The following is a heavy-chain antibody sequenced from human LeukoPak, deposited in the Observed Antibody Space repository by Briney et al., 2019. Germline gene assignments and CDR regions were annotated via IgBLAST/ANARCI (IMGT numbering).Heavy chain of an antibody. CDR3: ARSVYSYYANWFDP. V-gene: IGHV3-74*01. J-gene: IGHJ5*02. CDR2: IDSDGSST. D-gene: IGHD4-11*01. Sequence: GGSLRLSCAASGFAFSSYWMHWVRQAPGKGLVWVSRIDSDGSSTTYADSVQDRFTISRDNAKNTLYLQMNSLRADDTAVYYCARSVYSYYANWFDPWGQGTLVTVSS. CDR1: GFAFSSYW.